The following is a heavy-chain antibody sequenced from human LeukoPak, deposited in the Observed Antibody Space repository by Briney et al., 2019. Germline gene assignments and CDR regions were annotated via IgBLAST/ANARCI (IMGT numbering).Heavy chain of an antibody. CDR1: GFSFSSYW. Sequence: GGSLRLSCAASGFSFSSYWMHWVRQAPGKGLLWVSRLNIDGRSASYAPSVTGRFTMSRDNAKNTVYLQMNSLRAEDTAVYYCVRDVWGDRDGFFEYWGQGTLVTVSS. CDR3: VRDVWGDRDGFFEY. J-gene: IGHJ4*02. V-gene: IGHV3-74*01. CDR2: LNIDGRSA. D-gene: IGHD2-21*01.